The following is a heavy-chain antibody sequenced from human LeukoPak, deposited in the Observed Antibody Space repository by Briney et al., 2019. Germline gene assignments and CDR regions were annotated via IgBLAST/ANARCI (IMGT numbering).Heavy chain of an antibody. CDR1: GGSISSSSYY. CDR2: IYYSGST. D-gene: IGHD3-10*01. CDR3: ARRKPMVRGASNWFDP. V-gene: IGHV4-39*01. Sequence: SETLSLTCTVSGGSISSSSYYWGWIRQPPGKGLEWIGSIYYSGSTYYNPSLKSRVTISVDTSKNQFSLKLSSVTAADTAVYYCARRKPMVRGASNWFDPWGQGTLVTVSS. J-gene: IGHJ5*02.